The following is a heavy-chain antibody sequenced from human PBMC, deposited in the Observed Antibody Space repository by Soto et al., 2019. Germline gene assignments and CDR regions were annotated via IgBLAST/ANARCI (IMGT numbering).Heavy chain of an antibody. Sequence: EVQLLESGGGLVQPGGSLRLSCAASGFTFSSYAMSWVRQAPGKGLEWVSAISGSGGRTYYADSVKGRFTISRDNSKNTLYLQMNSLRAEDTAVYYCAKRRNWNLHYGMDVWGQGTTVTVSS. CDR2: ISGSGGRT. J-gene: IGHJ6*02. CDR3: AKRRNWNLHYGMDV. D-gene: IGHD1-7*01. V-gene: IGHV3-23*01. CDR1: GFTFSSYA.